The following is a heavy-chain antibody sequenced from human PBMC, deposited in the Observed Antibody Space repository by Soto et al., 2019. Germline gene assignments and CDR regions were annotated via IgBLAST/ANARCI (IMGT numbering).Heavy chain of an antibody. J-gene: IGHJ4*02. V-gene: IGHV4-34*01. Sequence: PSETLSLTCAVYGGSFSGYYWSWIRQPPGKGPEWIGEINHSGSTNYNPSLKSRVTISVDTSKNQFSLKLSSVTAADTAVYYCARGGGAGTTEQIVDYWGQGTLVTVSS. D-gene: IGHD1-7*01. CDR2: INHSGST. CDR3: ARGGGAGTTEQIVDY. CDR1: GGSFSGYY.